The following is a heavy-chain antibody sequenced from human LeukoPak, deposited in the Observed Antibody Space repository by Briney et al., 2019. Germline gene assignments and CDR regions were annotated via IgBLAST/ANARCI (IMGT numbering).Heavy chain of an antibody. D-gene: IGHD1-26*01. CDR3: VRDLGGRSGH. J-gene: IGHJ4*02. V-gene: IGHV3-74*01. CDR1: GFAFSSNW. Sequence: GGSLRLSCAASGFAFSSNWMHWVRQAPGKGLVWVSRINEDGSTTNYADSVKGRSTIFRDNAKNTLYLQMNSLRAEDTAVYYCVRDLGGRSGHWGQGTLVTVSS. CDR2: INEDGSTT.